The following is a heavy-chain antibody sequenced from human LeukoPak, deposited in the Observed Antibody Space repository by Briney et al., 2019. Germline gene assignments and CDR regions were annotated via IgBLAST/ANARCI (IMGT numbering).Heavy chain of an antibody. CDR1: GFRFSSYE. CDR2: IGNTGRTI. J-gene: IGHJ4*02. V-gene: IGHV3-48*03. Sequence: PGGSLRLSCAASGFRFSSYEMNWVRRAPGRGLEWVSYIGNTGRTIYYVDSVKGRFTVSRDNAKNSLYLQMNGLRAEDTAIYYCVRGDRYFFDYWGQGTLVTVSS. CDR3: VRGDRYFFDY. D-gene: IGHD1-14*01.